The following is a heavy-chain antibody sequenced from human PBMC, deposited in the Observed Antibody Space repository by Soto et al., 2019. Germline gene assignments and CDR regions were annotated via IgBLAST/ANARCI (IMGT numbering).Heavy chain of an antibody. J-gene: IGHJ3*02. Sequence: SETLSLTCTVSGGSISSYYWSWIRQPPGKGLEWIGYIYYSGSTNYNPSLKSRVTISVDTSKNQFSLKLSSVTAADTAVYYCARPTYDYDSSGYDDAFDIWGQGTMVTVSS. CDR3: ARPTYDYDSSGYDDAFDI. D-gene: IGHD3-22*01. V-gene: IGHV4-59*01. CDR2: IYYSGST. CDR1: GGSISSYY.